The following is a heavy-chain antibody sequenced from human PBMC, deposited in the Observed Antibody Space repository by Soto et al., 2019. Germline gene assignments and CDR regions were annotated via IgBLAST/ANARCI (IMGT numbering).Heavy chain of an antibody. J-gene: IGHJ4*02. CDR1: GFTFSSYA. D-gene: IGHD2-15*01. V-gene: IGHV3-23*01. CDR2: ISGSGGTT. CDR3: AKGNGGGCYSGLDY. Sequence: GGSLRLSCAASGFTFSSYAMTWVRQAPGKGLEWVSAISGSGGTTYYADSVKGRFTISRDNSKNTVYLQMNSLRDEDTAVYYCAKGNGGGCYSGLDYWGQGTLVTVSS.